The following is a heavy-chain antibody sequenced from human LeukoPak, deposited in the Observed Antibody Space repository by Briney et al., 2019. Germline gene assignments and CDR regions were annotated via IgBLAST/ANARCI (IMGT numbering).Heavy chain of an antibody. V-gene: IGHV3-23*01. D-gene: IGHD6-13*01. Sequence: GGSLRLSRAASGFTFSSFAMSWVRQAPGKGLEWVSAISGSGDNTYNADSVKGRFTVSRDNSKNTLYLQMNSLGAEDTAVYYCAKDSRITIGGTSIYWGQGTLVIVSS. CDR3: AKDSRITIGGTSIY. CDR1: GFTFSSFA. CDR2: ISGSGDNT. J-gene: IGHJ4*02.